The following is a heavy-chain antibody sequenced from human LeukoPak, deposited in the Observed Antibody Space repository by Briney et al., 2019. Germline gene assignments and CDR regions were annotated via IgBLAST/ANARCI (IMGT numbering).Heavy chain of an antibody. D-gene: IGHD3-22*01. Sequence: GASVKVSCKASGYTFTGYYMHWVRQAPGQGLEWMGWINPNSGGTNYAQKLQGRVTMTTDTSTSTAYMELRSLRSDDTAVYYCAREYYYDSSGYYWELVAFDIWGQGTMVTVSS. CDR2: INPNSGGT. CDR3: AREYYYDSSGYYWELVAFDI. CDR1: GYTFTGYY. V-gene: IGHV1-2*02. J-gene: IGHJ3*02.